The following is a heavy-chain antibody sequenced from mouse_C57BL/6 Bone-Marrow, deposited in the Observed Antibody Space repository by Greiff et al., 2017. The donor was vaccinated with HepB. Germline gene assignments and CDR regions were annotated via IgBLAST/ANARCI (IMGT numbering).Heavy chain of an antibody. D-gene: IGHD1-1*01. Sequence: QVQLQQPGAELVKPGASVKMSCKASGYTFTTYPIEWMKQKHGESLEWIGNFHPYNDDTKYNEKFKGKATLTVEKSSSTAYLELSRLTSDDSAVYYCGREDYYGSSHFADWGKGTLVTVSA. CDR2: FHPYNDDT. V-gene: IGHV1-47*01. CDR3: GREDYYGSSHFAD. J-gene: IGHJ3*01. CDR1: GYTFTTYP.